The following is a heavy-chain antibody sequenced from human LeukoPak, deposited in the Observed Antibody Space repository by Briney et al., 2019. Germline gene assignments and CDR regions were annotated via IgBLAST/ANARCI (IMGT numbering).Heavy chain of an antibody. J-gene: IGHJ4*02. Sequence: SETLSLTCTVSGGSISSGGYYWSWIRQHPGKGLEWIGYIYYSGSTYYNPSLKSRVTISVDTSKKQFSLKLSSVTAADTAVYYCGRLANGGEDYWGQGTLVTVSS. CDR1: GGSISSGGYY. D-gene: IGHD4-23*01. CDR2: IYYSGST. CDR3: GRLANGGEDY. V-gene: IGHV4-31*03.